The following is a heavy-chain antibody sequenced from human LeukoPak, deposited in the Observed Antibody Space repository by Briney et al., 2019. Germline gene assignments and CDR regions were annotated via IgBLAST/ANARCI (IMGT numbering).Heavy chain of an antibody. D-gene: IGHD3-3*01. J-gene: IGHJ3*02. Sequence: GGSLRLSCAASGLTFSNYPMSWVRQAPGKGLEWVANIKQDGSEKYYVDSVKGRFTISRDNAKNSLYLQMNSLRAEDTAVYYCARARILRSPYDAFDIWGQGTMVTVSS. CDR1: GLTFSNYP. CDR2: IKQDGSEK. V-gene: IGHV3-7*01. CDR3: ARARILRSPYDAFDI.